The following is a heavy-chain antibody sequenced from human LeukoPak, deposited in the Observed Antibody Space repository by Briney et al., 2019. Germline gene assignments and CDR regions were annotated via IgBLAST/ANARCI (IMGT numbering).Heavy chain of an antibody. V-gene: IGHV3-7*03. CDR1: GSPFNAYW. J-gene: IGHJ4*02. CDR2: IRQDGDTK. CDR3: ARSLPYGTTWYGRSDF. D-gene: IGHD6-13*01. Sequence: PGESLRLSCAASGSPFNAYWMTWVRQAPGKGLEWVANIRQDGDTKYYVDSVKGRFTISRDDATNSLYLQMNSLRAEDTAIYYCARSLPYGTTWYGRSDFWGQGTLVTVSS.